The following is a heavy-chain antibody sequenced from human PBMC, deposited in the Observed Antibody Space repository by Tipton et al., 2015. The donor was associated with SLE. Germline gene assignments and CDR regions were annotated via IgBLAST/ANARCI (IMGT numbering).Heavy chain of an antibody. Sequence: TLSLTCNVSGVSVTRGTSFWSWIRQPAGKGLEWIGHISTGGGTNYRPSLKSRVTMTLDESKNHFSLKLTSVTAADTAVYYCARENVAADGALDVWGQGTMVTVSS. D-gene: IGHD6-13*01. CDR2: ISTGGGT. CDR1: GVSVTRGTSF. CDR3: ARENVAADGALDV. J-gene: IGHJ3*01. V-gene: IGHV4-61*09.